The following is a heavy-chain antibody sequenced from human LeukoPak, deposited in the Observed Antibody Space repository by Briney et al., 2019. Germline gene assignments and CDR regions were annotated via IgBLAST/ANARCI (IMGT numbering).Heavy chain of an antibody. D-gene: IGHD1-26*01. V-gene: IGHV1-2*02. Sequence: ASVKVSCKASGYTFTGYYMHWVRQAPGQGLEWMGWINPNSGGTNYAQKFQGRVTITTDESTSTAYMELSSLRSEDTAVYYCARVGGSYSFDYWGQGTLVTVSS. CDR2: INPNSGGT. J-gene: IGHJ4*02. CDR1: GYTFTGYY. CDR3: ARVGGSYSFDY.